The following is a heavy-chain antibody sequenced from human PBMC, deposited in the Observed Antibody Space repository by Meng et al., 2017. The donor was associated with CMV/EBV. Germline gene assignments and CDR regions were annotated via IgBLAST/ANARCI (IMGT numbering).Heavy chain of an antibody. J-gene: IGHJ4*02. CDR1: GGTFSSYA. CDR3: ARGGGRDGYKRED. Sequence: SVKVSCKASGGTFSSYAISWVRQAPGQGLEWMGGIIPILGIANYAQKFQGRVTITADKSTSTAYMELSSLRSEDTAAYYCARGGGRDGYKREDWGQGTLVTVSS. D-gene: IGHD5-24*01. CDR2: IIPILGIA. V-gene: IGHV1-69*10.